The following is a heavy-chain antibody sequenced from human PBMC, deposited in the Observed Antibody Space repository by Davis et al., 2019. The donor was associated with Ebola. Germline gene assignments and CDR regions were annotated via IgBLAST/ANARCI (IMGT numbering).Heavy chain of an antibody. Sequence: GGSLRLSCAASGFTVSSNYMSWVRQAPGKGLEWVSVIYSGGSTYYADSVKGRFTISRDNSKNTLYLQMNSLRAEDTAVYYCARVRRKWEPPDLYGMDVWGQGATVTVSS. CDR2: IYSGGST. CDR3: ARVRRKWEPPDLYGMDV. J-gene: IGHJ6*02. V-gene: IGHV3-66*01. D-gene: IGHD1-26*01. CDR1: GFTVSSNY.